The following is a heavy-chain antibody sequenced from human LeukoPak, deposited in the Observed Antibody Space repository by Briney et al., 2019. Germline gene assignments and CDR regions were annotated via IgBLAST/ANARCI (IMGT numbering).Heavy chain of an antibody. V-gene: IGHV3-11*04. D-gene: IGHD2/OR15-2a*01. Sequence: GGSHCPACAASGSTISDYYMSWIRQAPGKGLEWVSYISSSDTSINYADSVKGRFTISRDNAKNSLFLQMNSLRAEDTAVYYCAKDRGRSYSPYYFLWWGEGTLVTVSS. J-gene: IGHJ4*02. CDR3: AKDRGRSYSPYYFLW. CDR2: ISSSDTSI. CDR1: GSTISDYY.